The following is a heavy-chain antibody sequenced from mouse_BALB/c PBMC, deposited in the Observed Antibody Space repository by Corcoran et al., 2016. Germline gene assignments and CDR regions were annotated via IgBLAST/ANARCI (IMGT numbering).Heavy chain of an antibody. J-gene: IGHJ4*01. D-gene: IGHD4-1*01. Sequence: QIQLVQSGPELKKPGETVRISCKASGYTFTTAGMQWVQKMPGKGLKWIGWINTHSGVPKYAEDFKGRFAFSLETSASTAYLQISNLKNEDTATYFCASLKLGRGYAMDYWGQGSSVTVSS. CDR1: GYTFTTAG. V-gene: IGHV9-4*02. CDR3: ASLKLGRGYAMDY. CDR2: INTHSGVP.